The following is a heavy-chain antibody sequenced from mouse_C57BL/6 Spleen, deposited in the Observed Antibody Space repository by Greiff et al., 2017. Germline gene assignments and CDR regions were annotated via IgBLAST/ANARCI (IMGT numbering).Heavy chain of an antibody. D-gene: IGHD2-2*01. V-gene: IGHV1-82*01. J-gene: IGHJ3*01. CDR3: ASSMVTTKEPWFAY. CDR2: IYPGDGDT. Sequence: QVQLKESGPELVKPGASVKISCKASGYAFSSSWMNWVKQRPGKGLEWIGRIYPGDGDTNYNGKFKGKATLTADKSSSTAYMQLSSLTSEDSAVYFCASSMVTTKEPWFAYWGQGTLVTVSA. CDR1: GYAFSSSW.